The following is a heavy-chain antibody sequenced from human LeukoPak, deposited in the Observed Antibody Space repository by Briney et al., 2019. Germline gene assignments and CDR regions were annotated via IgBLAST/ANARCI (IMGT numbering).Heavy chain of an antibody. CDR1: GFTFSSYS. CDR3: ARDFSLADFWSGCDY. J-gene: IGHJ4*02. D-gene: IGHD3-3*01. CDR2: ISSSSSYI. Sequence: GGSLRLSCAASGFTFSSYSMNWVRQAPGKGLGWVSSISSSSSYIYYADSVKGRFTISRDNAKNSLYLQMNSLRAEDTAVYYCARDFSLADFWSGCDYWGQGTLVTVSS. V-gene: IGHV3-21*01.